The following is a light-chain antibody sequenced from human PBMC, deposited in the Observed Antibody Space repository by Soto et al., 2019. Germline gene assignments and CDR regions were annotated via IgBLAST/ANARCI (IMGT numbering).Light chain of an antibody. V-gene: IGKV3-20*01. Sequence: EFVLTQSPGTLSLSPGERATLSCRASQTVRSNYLAWYQQKPGQAPRLLIYDASSRATGIPDRFSGSGSGTEFTLTISSLQPDDFATYYCQQYNSYWTFGQGTKWIS. J-gene: IGKJ1*01. CDR2: DAS. CDR1: QTVRSNY. CDR3: QQYNSYWT.